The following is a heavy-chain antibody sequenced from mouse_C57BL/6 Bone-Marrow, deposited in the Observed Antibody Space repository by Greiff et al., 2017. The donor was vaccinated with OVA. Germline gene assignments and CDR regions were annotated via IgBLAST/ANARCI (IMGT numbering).Heavy chain of an antibody. CDR3: AREGVYYYGSSYDY. J-gene: IGHJ2*01. D-gene: IGHD1-1*01. CDR1: GYTFTSYW. Sequence: QVQLKQPGAELVMPGASVKLSCKASGYTFTSYWMHWVKQRPGQGLEWIGEIDPSDSYTNYNQKFKGKSTLTVDKSSSTAYMQLSSLTSEDSAVYYCAREGVYYYGSSYDYWGQGTTLTVSS. V-gene: IGHV1-69*01. CDR2: IDPSDSYT.